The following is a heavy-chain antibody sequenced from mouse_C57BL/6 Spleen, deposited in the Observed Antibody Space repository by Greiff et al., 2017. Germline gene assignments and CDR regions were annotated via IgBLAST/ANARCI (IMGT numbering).Heavy chain of an antibody. CDR3: AREGGFITTVVAHFDY. Sequence: EVKVVESGGGLVKPGGSLKLSCAASGFTFSSYAMSWVRQTPEKRLEWVATISDGGSYTYYPDNVKGRFTISRDNAKNNLYLQMSHLKSEDTAMYYCAREGGFITTVVAHFDYWGQGTTLTVSS. CDR1: GFTFSSYA. J-gene: IGHJ2*01. CDR2: ISDGGSYT. D-gene: IGHD1-1*01. V-gene: IGHV5-4*01.